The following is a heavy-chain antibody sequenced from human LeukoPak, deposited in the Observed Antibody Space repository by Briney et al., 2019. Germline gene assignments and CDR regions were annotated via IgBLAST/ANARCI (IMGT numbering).Heavy chain of an antibody. CDR3: ARVRGWYYFDY. Sequence: SQTLSLTCAVSGGSISSGGYSWSWLRQPPGKGLEWIGYIYHSGSTYNNPCLKSRVTKSVDRSKNQFSLKLSSVTAADTAVYYCARVRGWYYFDYWGQGTLVTVSS. CDR2: IYHSGST. D-gene: IGHD6-19*01. V-gene: IGHV4-30-2*01. CDR1: GGSISSGGYS. J-gene: IGHJ4*02.